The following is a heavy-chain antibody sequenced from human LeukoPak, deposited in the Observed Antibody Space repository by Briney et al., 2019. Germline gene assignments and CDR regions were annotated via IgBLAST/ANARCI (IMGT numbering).Heavy chain of an antibody. CDR1: GFTFSSYS. CDR2: ISSSSSYI. Sequence: GGSLRLSCAASGFTFSSYSMNWVRQAPGKGLEWVSSISSSSSYIYYADSVKGRFTISRDNAKNSLYLQMNSLRAEDTAVYYCARESTYSYGPNWFDPGGQGTLVTVSS. V-gene: IGHV3-21*01. J-gene: IGHJ5*02. D-gene: IGHD5-18*01. CDR3: ARESTYSYGPNWFDP.